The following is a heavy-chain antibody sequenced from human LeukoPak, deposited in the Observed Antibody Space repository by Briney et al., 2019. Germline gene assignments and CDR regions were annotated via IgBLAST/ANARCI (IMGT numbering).Heavy chain of an antibody. J-gene: IGHJ6*03. V-gene: IGHV1-8*03. CDR2: MNPNSGNT. CDR1: GYTFTSYD. CDR3: ARGTLSPYDFWSGRVLGYMDV. Sequence: GGSVKVSCKASGYTFTSYDINWVRQATGQGLEWMGWMNPNSGNTGYAQKFQGRVTITRNTSISTAYMELSSLRSEDTAVYYCARGTLSPYDFWSGRVLGYMDVWGKGTTVTVSS. D-gene: IGHD3-3*01.